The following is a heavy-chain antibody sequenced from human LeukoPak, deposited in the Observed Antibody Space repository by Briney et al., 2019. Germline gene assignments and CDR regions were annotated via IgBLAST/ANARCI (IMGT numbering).Heavy chain of an antibody. D-gene: IGHD3-22*01. J-gene: IGHJ5*02. V-gene: IGHV3-9*01. CDR1: GFTFDDYA. CDR2: ISWNSGSI. CDR3: AKEDNYYDSSGRLNWFDP. Sequence: SGGSLRLSCAASGFTFDDYAMHWVRQAPGKGLEWVSGISWNSGSIGYADSVKGRFTISRDNAKNSLYLQMNSLRAEDTAVYYCAKEDNYYDSSGRLNWFDPWGQGTLVTVSS.